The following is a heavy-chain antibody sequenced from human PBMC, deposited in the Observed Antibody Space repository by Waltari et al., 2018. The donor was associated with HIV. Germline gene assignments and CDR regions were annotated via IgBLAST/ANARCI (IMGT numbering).Heavy chain of an antibody. V-gene: IGHV4-39*01. CDR3: ARHLNHCHDYVWGSYRPFDY. J-gene: IGHJ4*02. Sequence: QLQLQESGPGLVKPSEPLSLTCIVSGGSISSSRHYWGWIRQPPVKGLEWLATISSSGSSFYNPSLKSRLTISVDTSKNRCSLRLSSVTAADTAVYYCARHLNHCHDYVWGSYRPFDYWGQGTLVTVSS. D-gene: IGHD3-16*02. CDR1: GGSISSSRHY. CDR2: ISSSGSS.